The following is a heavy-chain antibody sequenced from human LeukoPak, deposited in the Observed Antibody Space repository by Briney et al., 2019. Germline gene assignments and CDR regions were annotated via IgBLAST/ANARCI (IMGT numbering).Heavy chain of an antibody. D-gene: IGHD2-8*02. J-gene: IGHJ4*02. CDR2: INPNTGGA. V-gene: IGHV1-2*02. CDR1: GYTFTGPY. Sequence: ASVKVSCKASGYTFTGPYIHWLRQAPGQGPEWMGWINPNTGGARYAQKFQGRVTMTRDTSITTAYMEVSRLTSDDTAIYYCARVEYCTVGVGHSYDLWGQGTLVTVSS. CDR3: ARVEYCTVGVGHSYDL.